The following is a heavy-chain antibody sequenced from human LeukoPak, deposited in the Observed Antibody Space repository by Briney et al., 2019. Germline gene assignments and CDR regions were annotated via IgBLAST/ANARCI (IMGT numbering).Heavy chain of an antibody. D-gene: IGHD6-13*01. CDR1: GGSISSSSYY. V-gene: IGHV4-39*07. CDR2: INHSGST. CDR3: ARGRRSYSSSWYPFDY. Sequence: PSETLSLTCTVSGGSISSSSYYWSWIRQPPGKGLEWIGEINHSGSTNYNPSLKSRVTISVDTSKNQFSLKLSSVTAADTAVYYCARGRRSYSSSWYPFDYWGQGTLVTVSS. J-gene: IGHJ4*02.